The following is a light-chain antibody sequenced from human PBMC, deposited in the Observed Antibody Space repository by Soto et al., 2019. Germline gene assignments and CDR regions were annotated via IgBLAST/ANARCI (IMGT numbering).Light chain of an antibody. V-gene: IGKV3-15*01. J-gene: IGKJ1*01. CDR1: QSVSRN. CDR3: QQYNRWPPLT. CDR2: GAS. Sequence: EIVMTQSPATLSGSPGERATLSCRASQSVSRNLAWYQQKPGQAPRLLIYGASTRATGIPARFSGSGSGTEFTLTISSLQSEDSAVSYCQQYNRWPPLTFGQGTKVDIK.